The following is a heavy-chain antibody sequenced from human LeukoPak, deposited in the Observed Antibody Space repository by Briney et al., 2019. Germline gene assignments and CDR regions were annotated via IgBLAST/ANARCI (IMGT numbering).Heavy chain of an antibody. CDR2: IYTSGST. CDR3: ATDFGRCGDYFYFDY. Sequence: KPSETLSLTCTVSGGSISSYYWSWIRQPAGKELEWIGRIYTSGSTTYNPHLKSRVTMSADTSKTQFYLKLSTVNAADTAVYYCATDFGRCGDYFYFDYWGQGTLVTVSS. J-gene: IGHJ4*02. V-gene: IGHV4-4*07. D-gene: IGHD4-17*01. CDR1: GGSISSYY.